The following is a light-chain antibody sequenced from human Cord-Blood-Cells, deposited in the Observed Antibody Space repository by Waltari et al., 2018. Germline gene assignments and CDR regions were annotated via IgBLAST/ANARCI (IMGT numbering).Light chain of an antibody. J-gene: IGLJ1*01. CDR2: SNN. CDR1: SSNIGSNT. V-gene: IGLV1-44*01. CDR3: AAWDDSLNGYV. Sequence: QSVLTQPPSASGTPGQRVTISCSGSSSNIGSNTVNWYQQLPGTAPKLLIYSNNQRPSGVPGRFSGSKSGTSASLAISGLQSEDEADYYCAAWDDSLNGYVCGTGTKVTVL.